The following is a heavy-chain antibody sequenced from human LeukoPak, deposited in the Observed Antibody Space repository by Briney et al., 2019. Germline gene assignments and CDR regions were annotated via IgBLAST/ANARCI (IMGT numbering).Heavy chain of an antibody. V-gene: IGHV3-74*01. J-gene: IGHJ4*02. CDR2: INSDGSST. CDR3: ARRAGAYSHPYDY. Sequence: GGSLRLSCAASGFTFSSYWMHWVRQAPGKGLVWVSRINSDGSSTSYADSVKGRFTISRDNAKNTLYLQMNSLRADDTAVYYCARRAGAYSHPYDYWGQGTLVTVSS. D-gene: IGHD4/OR15-4a*01. CDR1: GFTFSSYW.